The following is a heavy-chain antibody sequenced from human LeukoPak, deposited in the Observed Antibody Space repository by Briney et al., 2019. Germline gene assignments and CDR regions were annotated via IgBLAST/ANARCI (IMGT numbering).Heavy chain of an antibody. CDR2: INHSGST. CDR3: ARGKQHYYYYYYMDV. J-gene: IGHJ6*03. CDR1: GGSISSYY. V-gene: IGHV4-34*01. Sequence: SETLSLTCTVSGGSISSYYWSWIRQPPGKGLEWIGEINHSGSTNYNPSLKSRVTISVDTSKNQFSLKLSSVTAADTAVYYCARGKQHYYYYYYMDVWGKGTTVTVSS. D-gene: IGHD1/OR15-1a*01.